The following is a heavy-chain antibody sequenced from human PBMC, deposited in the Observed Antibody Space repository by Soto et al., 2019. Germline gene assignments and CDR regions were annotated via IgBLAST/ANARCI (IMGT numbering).Heavy chain of an antibody. CDR3: ARDRGLLPISYGMDV. J-gene: IGHJ6*02. D-gene: IGHD2-15*01. CDR2: ISSDGSNE. CDR1: GFTFSSYA. Sequence: QVQLVESGGGVVQPGRSLRLSCAASGFTFSSYAMHWVRQAPGKGLEWVVIISSDGSNEYYADSVKGRFTISRDNSRNTVSLQMNSLRAEDTAVYYCARDRGLLPISYGMDVWGQGTTVTVSS. V-gene: IGHV3-30-3*01.